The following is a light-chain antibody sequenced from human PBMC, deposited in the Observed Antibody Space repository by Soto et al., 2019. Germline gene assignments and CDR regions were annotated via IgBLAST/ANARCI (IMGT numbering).Light chain of an antibody. CDR1: SSDVGDYNY. J-gene: IGLJ7*01. V-gene: IGLV2-14*01. CDR3: SSYASSSTWV. Sequence: QSVLTQPASVSGSPGQSITLSCTGTSSDVGDYNYVSWYQQHPGKAPRLIIYEVSYRPSRVSNRLSGSKSGNTASLTISGLKAEDEADYYCSSYASSSTWVFGGGTQLTVL. CDR2: EVS.